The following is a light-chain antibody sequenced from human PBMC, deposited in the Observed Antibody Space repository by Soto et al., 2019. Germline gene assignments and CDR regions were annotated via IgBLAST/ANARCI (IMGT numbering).Light chain of an antibody. CDR2: EVS. CDR1: SSDVGGYNY. CDR3: SSYTSSSIDDV. V-gene: IGLV2-14*01. Sequence: QSVLTQPASVSGSPGQSITISCTGTSSDVGGYNYVSWYQQHPGKAPKLMIYEVSKRPSGVSNRFSGSKSGNTASLTISGLQAEDEADYYCSSYTSSSIDDVFGTGTKVTVL. J-gene: IGLJ1*01.